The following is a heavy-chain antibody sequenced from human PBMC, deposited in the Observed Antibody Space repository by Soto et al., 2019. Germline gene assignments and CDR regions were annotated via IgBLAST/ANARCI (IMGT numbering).Heavy chain of an antibody. J-gene: IGHJ5*02. CDR3: ARRGGGGTTGTTYNGFDT. D-gene: IGHD1-1*01. CDR1: GYSFTSYW. V-gene: IGHV5-51*01. Sequence: GESLKISCKGSGYSFTSYWIGWVRQMPGKGLEWMGIIYPGDSDTRYSPSFQGQVTISADNSISNAYLQWSSLKASDTAMYYCARRGGGGTTGTTYNGFDTWGQGTLVTVSS. CDR2: IYPGDSDT.